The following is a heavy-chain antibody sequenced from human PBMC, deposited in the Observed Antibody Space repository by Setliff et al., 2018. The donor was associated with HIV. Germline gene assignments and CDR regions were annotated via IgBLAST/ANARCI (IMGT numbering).Heavy chain of an antibody. Sequence: PSGTLSLTCAVAGYSISRGYYWGWIRQPPGKGLEWIGSVFHSGSAYSNPSLKSRVTMSVDTSKNQFSLKLSSVTAADTAVYYCARTITTFGVIGRGGRMDVWGKGTTVTVSS. CDR3: ARTITTFGVIGRGGRMDV. V-gene: IGHV4-38-2*01. J-gene: IGHJ6*04. D-gene: IGHD3-3*01. CDR1: GYSISRGYY. CDR2: VFHSGSA.